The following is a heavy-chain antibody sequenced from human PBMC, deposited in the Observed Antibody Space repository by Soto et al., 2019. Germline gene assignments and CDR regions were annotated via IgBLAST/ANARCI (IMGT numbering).Heavy chain of an antibody. D-gene: IGHD3-22*01. CDR3: VRVGPPRIEVYDNSGYCDY. V-gene: IGHV3-30-3*01. Sequence: QVHLVESGGGVVQPGRSLRISCEGSGLTFSSYALRWVRQAPGKGLEWVALISSDGSNQYYADSVKGRFTISRDHYKNTLSLQMNSLRPEDTAMYYCVRVGPPRIEVYDNSGYCDYWGQGTLVTVSS. CDR2: ISSDGSNQ. CDR1: GLTFSSYA. J-gene: IGHJ4*02.